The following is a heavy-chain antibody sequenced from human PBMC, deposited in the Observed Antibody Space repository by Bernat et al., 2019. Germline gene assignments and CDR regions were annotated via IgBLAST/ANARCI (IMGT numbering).Heavy chain of an antibody. J-gene: IGHJ6*03. CDR3: ARDYGYSGYDRYYYYYMDV. Sequence: EVQLVESGGGLVQPGGSLRLSCAASGFTLSSYEMNWVRQAPGKGLEWVSYISSSGSTIYYADSVKCRFTISRDNAKNSLYLQMNSLRAEDTAVYYCARDYGYSGYDRYYYYYMDVWGKGTTVTVSS. CDR2: ISSSGSTI. CDR1: GFTLSSYE. V-gene: IGHV3-48*03. D-gene: IGHD5-12*01.